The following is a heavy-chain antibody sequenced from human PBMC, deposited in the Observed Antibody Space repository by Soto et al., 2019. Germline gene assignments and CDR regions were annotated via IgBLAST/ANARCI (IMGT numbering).Heavy chain of an antibody. CDR3: ATTIPTLGWWFDP. CDR2: ISGSAGST. Sequence: EVQLLESGGGLVQPGGSLRLSCAASGFTFSSYAMTWVRQAPGKGLEWVSAISGSAGSTYYADSVKGRFTISRDNSKNTLYLPMNSLRAEDTALYYCATTIPTLGWWFDPLGQGTLVTVSS. V-gene: IGHV3-23*01. CDR1: GFTFSSYA. J-gene: IGHJ5*02. D-gene: IGHD4-4*01.